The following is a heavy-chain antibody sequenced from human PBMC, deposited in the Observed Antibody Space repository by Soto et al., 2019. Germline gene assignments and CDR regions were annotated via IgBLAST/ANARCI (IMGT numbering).Heavy chain of an antibody. CDR2: IKSKTDGGTT. CDR3: TTWNDDVNADPFLYYYHYYMDV. V-gene: IGHV3-15*01. J-gene: IGHJ6*03. Sequence: GGSLRLSCAASGFTFSNAWMSWVRQAPGKGLEWVGRIKSKTDGGTTDYAAPVKGRFTISRDDSKNTLYLQMNSLKTEDTAVYYCTTWNDDVNADPFLYYYHYYMDVWGKGTTVTVS. D-gene: IGHD1-1*01. CDR1: GFTFSNAW.